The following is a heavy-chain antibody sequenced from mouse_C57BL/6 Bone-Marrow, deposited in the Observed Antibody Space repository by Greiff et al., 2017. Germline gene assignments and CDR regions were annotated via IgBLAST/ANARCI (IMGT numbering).Heavy chain of an antibody. CDR2: IDPSDSYT. CDR1: GYTFTSYC. V-gene: IGHV1-50*01. CDR3: ERTLYYGPYYYAMDY. J-gene: IGHJ4*01. D-gene: IGHD1-1*01. Sequence: QVQLQQPGAELVKPGASVKLSCKASGYTFTSYCMQWVKQRPGQGLEWIGEIDPSDSYTNYNQKFKGKTTLTVDTSSSTAYMQLRSLTSEDSAVYYCERTLYYGPYYYAMDYWGQGTSVTVSS.